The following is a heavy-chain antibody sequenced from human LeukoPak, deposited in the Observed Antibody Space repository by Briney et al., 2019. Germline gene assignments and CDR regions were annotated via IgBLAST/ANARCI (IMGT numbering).Heavy chain of an antibody. Sequence: VGSLRLSCAASGFTFSSYAMSWVRQAPGKGLEWVSAISGSGGSTYYADSVKGRFTISRDNSKNTLYLQMNSLRAEDTAVYYCAKEPYCGGDWYTFGAFDIWGQGTMVTVSS. D-gene: IGHD2-21*01. CDR2: ISGSGGST. CDR1: GFTFSSYA. J-gene: IGHJ3*02. V-gene: IGHV3-23*01. CDR3: AKEPYCGGDWYTFGAFDI.